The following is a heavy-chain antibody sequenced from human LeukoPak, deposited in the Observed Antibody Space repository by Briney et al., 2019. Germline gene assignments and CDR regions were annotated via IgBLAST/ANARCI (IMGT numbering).Heavy chain of an antibody. CDR3: ARVGYPTQRRVLSAVSIPTAGAFDV. J-gene: IGHJ3*01. D-gene: IGHD2-21*01. CDR2: IYHTGST. CDR1: GGSFSTYY. Sequence: SSETLSLTCAVYGGSFSTYYWSWIRQPPGKGLEWIGDIYHTGSTTYSPSLKSRVTISVDTSKKQFSLSLTSVTAADTAVYYCARVGYPTQRRVLSAVSIPTAGAFDVWGQGTLVTVSS. V-gene: IGHV4-34*01.